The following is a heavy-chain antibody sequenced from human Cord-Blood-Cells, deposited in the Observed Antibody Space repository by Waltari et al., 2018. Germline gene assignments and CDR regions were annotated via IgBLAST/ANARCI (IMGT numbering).Heavy chain of an antibody. V-gene: IGHV3-30-3*01. J-gene: IGHJ4*02. CDR2: ISDDGSNK. CDR1: GFTFSSYA. CDR3: ARSLGSSVVGLGN. D-gene: IGHD3-10*01. Sequence: QVQLVESGGGVVQPGRSLRLSCAASGFTFSSYAMHWVRQAPGKVMEWVAVISDDGSNKYYADSVKGRFTISRDNSKNTLYLQMNSLRAEDTAVYYCARSLGSSVVGLGNWGQGTLVTVSS.